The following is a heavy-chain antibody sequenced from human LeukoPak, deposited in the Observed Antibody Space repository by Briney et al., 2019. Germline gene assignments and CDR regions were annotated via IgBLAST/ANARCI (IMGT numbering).Heavy chain of an antibody. D-gene: IGHD2-2*01. CDR3: ARDIVRWDEKGGQIVVVPAAHDDAFDI. Sequence: PSETLSLTCTVSGGSISSYYWSWIRQPAGKGLEWIGRIYTSGSTTYNPPLKSRVTMSVDTSKNQFSLKLRSVTAADTAVYYCARDIVRWDEKGGQIVVVPAAHDDAFDIWGQGTMVTVSS. V-gene: IGHV4-4*07. J-gene: IGHJ3*02. CDR1: GGSISSYY. CDR2: IYTSGST.